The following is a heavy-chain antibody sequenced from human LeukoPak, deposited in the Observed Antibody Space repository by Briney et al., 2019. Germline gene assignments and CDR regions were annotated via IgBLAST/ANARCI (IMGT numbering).Heavy chain of an antibody. Sequence: GGSLRLSCAASGFTFSSYWMHWVRQAPGKGLVWVSRINSDGSSTSYADSVKGRFTISRDNAKNTLYLQMNSLRAEDTAVYYCARVRDYYGSGTHRSYYYYYYMDVWGKGTTVTVSS. D-gene: IGHD3-10*01. V-gene: IGHV3-74*01. CDR1: GFTFSSYW. J-gene: IGHJ6*03. CDR3: ARVRDYYGSGTHRSYYYYYYMDV. CDR2: INSDGSST.